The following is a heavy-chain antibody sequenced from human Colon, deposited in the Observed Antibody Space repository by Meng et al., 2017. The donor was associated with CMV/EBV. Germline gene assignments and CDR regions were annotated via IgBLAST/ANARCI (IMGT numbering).Heavy chain of an antibody. CDR3: VRDWLGFKVWFGP. D-gene: IGHD3-3*01. CDR1: AYTFTDYY. V-gene: IGHV1-2*02. Sequence: ASAYTFTDYYIHWVRQAPGQGLEWMGWINPNSGGTNYAQKFEGRVTMTRDTSISTAYMEMRRLTSDDTAVYYCVRDWLGFKVWFGPWGQGTLVTVSS. CDR2: INPNSGGT. J-gene: IGHJ5*02.